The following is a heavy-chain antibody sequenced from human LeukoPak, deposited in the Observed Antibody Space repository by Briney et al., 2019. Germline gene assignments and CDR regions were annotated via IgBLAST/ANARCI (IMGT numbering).Heavy chain of an antibody. CDR2: IHTSGST. D-gene: IGHD3/OR15-3a*01. Sequence: PSQTLSLTCTVSGGSISSGTYYWNWIRQPAGKGLVWIGRIHTSGSTNYNPSLKSRVTISVDTSKNQFSLNLSSVTAADTAVYYCANFGLGYWGQGTLVTVSS. CDR1: GGSISSGTYY. CDR3: ANFGLGY. J-gene: IGHJ4*02. V-gene: IGHV4-61*02.